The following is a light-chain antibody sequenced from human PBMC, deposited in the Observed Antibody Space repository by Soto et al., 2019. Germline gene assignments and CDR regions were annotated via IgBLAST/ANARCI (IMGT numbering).Light chain of an antibody. CDR1: SSNVGSNY. Sequence: QSVLTQPPSVSAAPGQKVTISCSGSSSNVGSNYVSWYQQLPGTAPKLLIYDNNKRPSGIPDRFSGSKSGTSATLDNTGLQTGDEADYYCATWDRSLTVYVLFGGGTKLTVL. CDR2: DNN. J-gene: IGLJ2*01. CDR3: ATWDRSLTVYVL. V-gene: IGLV1-51*01.